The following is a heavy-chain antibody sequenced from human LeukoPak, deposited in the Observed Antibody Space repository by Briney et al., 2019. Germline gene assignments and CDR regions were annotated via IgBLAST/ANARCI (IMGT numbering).Heavy chain of an antibody. V-gene: IGHV4-34*01. CDR3: ARGRNYYGSGVNYYYYYMDV. CDR2: INHSGST. D-gene: IGHD3-10*01. J-gene: IGHJ6*03. CDR1: GGSFSGYY. Sequence: SETLSLTCAVYGGSFSGYYWSWIRQPPGKGLEWIGEINHSGSTNYNPSLKSRVTISVDTSKNQFSLKLSSVTAADTAVYYCARGRNYYGSGVNYYYYYMDVWGKGTTVTVSS.